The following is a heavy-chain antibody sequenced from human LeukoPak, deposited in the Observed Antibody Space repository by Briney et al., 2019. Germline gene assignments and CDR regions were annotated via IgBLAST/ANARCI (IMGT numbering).Heavy chain of an antibody. CDR2: ISSSSSYI. J-gene: IGHJ6*03. V-gene: IGHV3-21*01. CDR1: GFTFSSYS. Sequence: PGGSLRLSCAASGFTFSSYSMNWVRQAPGKGLEWVSSISSSSSYIYYADSVKGRFTISRDNAKNSLYLQMNSLRAEDTAVYYCARDSQYYDSSGYYLYYYYYMDVWGKGTTVTVSS. D-gene: IGHD3-22*01. CDR3: ARDSQYYDSSGYYLYYYYYMDV.